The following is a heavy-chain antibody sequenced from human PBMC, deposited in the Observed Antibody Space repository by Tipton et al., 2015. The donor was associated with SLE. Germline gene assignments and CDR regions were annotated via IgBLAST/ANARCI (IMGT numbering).Heavy chain of an antibody. CDR1: DVSISSTYYY. D-gene: IGHD2-15*01. Sequence: TLSLTCTVSDVSISSTYYYWGWIRQPPGKGLEWIGSIHYSGSTYYSPSLKSRGTLSLDTSKKQFSLNLTSVTAADTAVYYCARAPTDIVVVVAAPGWFDPWGQGTLVTVSS. J-gene: IGHJ5*02. V-gene: IGHV4-39*07. CDR2: IHYSGST. CDR3: ARAPTDIVVVVAAPGWFDP.